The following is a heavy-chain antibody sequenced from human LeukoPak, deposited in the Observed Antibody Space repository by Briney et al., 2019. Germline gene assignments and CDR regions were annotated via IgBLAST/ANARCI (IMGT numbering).Heavy chain of an antibody. CDR3: AKAYYGSGSYHFDY. Sequence: PGGSLRLSCTASGLSLNSYAISWVRQAPGKGLEWVSAISGSGGSTYYADSVKGRFTISRDNSKNTLYLQMNSLRAEDTAVYYCAKAYYGSGSYHFDYWGQGTLVTVSS. V-gene: IGHV3-23*01. CDR1: GLSLNSYA. J-gene: IGHJ4*02. CDR2: ISGSGGST. D-gene: IGHD3-10*01.